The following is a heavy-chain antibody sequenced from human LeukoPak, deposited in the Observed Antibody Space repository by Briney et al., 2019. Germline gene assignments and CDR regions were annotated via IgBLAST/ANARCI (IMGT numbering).Heavy chain of an antibody. CDR3: ARDQLTMVRGVISGLDAFDI. Sequence: ASVKVSCKASGYTFTSYYMHWVRQAPGQGLEWMGIINPSGGSTSYAQKFQGRVTMTRDTSTSTVYMELSSLRSEDTAVYYCARDQLTMVRGVISGLDAFDIWGQGTMVTVSS. D-gene: IGHD3-10*01. CDR2: INPSGGST. J-gene: IGHJ3*02. CDR1: GYTFTSYY. V-gene: IGHV1-46*01.